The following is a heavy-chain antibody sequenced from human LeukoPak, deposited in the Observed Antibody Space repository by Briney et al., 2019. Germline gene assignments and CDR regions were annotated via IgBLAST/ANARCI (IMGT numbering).Heavy chain of an antibody. Sequence: PGGSLRLSCAASGFTFSSYGMHWVRQAPGKGLEWVAVISYDGSNKYYADSVKGRFTISRDNSKNTLYLQMNSLRAEDTAVYYCARPGIAAAGTGYFDYWGQGTLGTVSA. CDR3: ARPGIAAAGTGYFDY. CDR1: GFTFSSYG. V-gene: IGHV3-30*03. D-gene: IGHD6-13*01. CDR2: ISYDGSNK. J-gene: IGHJ4*02.